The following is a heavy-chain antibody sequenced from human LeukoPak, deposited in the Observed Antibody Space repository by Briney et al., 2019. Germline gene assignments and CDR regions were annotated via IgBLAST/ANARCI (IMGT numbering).Heavy chain of an antibody. CDR1: GFTFDDYA. J-gene: IGHJ4*02. CDR2: ISWNSGSI. V-gene: IGHV3-9*01. Sequence: GGSLRPSCAASGFTFDDYAMHWVRQAPGKGLEWVSGISWNSGSIGYAGPVKGRFTISRDNAKNSLYLQMNSLRAEDTALYYCAKDIFGGYSSSWYFDYWGQGTLVTVSS. CDR3: AKDIFGGYSSSWYFDY. D-gene: IGHD6-13*01.